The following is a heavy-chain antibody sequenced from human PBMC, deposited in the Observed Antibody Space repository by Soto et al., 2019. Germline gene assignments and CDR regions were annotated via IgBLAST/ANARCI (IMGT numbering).Heavy chain of an antibody. CDR1: GVSLSTGGVG. Sequence: QITLKESGPTLVKPTQTLTLTCNVSGVSLSTGGVGVGWIRQPPGKALEWLALIYWDDDQRSSPSLKSRLTTTKDTTKTPVVLTMTNMAPEDTATYSCAHMRAAKFDYWGQGTLVTVSS. CDR2: IYWDDDQ. V-gene: IGHV2-5*02. D-gene: IGHD2-15*01. CDR3: AHMRAAKFDY. J-gene: IGHJ4*02.